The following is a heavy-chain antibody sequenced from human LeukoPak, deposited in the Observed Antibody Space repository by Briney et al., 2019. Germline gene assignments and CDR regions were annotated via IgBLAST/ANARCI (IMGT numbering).Heavy chain of an antibody. CDR1: GGSISSSSYY. V-gene: IGHV4-39*01. Sequence: SETLSLTCTVSGGSISSSSYYWGWIRQPPGKGLEWIGSIYYSGSTYYNPSLKSRVTISVDTSKNQFSLKLSSVTAADTAVYYCARSGPSSWYWGKVYWGQGTLVTVSS. CDR3: ARSGPSSWYWGKVY. D-gene: IGHD6-13*01. J-gene: IGHJ4*02. CDR2: IYYSGST.